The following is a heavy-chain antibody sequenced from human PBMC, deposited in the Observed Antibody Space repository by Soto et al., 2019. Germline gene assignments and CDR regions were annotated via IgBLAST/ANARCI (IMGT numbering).Heavy chain of an antibody. CDR3: ARVEVGAISVADA. D-gene: IGHD1-26*01. CDR2: MAITEDT. Sequence: SETLSLTGTVSGASIGDFYWSWIRQPAGWGLEFIAGMAITEDTNYSPSLKSGFSMSVDTSKNQLSLNLSSVTAADTGVYYCARVEVGAISVADAWGEGAPVTVSS. V-gene: IGHV4-4*07. J-gene: IGHJ5*02. CDR1: GASIGDFY.